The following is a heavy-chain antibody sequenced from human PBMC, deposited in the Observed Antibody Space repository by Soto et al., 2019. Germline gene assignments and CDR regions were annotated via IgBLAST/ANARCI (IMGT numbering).Heavy chain of an antibody. D-gene: IGHD1-26*01. Sequence: QVQLQESGPGLVKPSETLSLTCTVSGGSISSYYWSWIRQPPGKGLEWIGYIYYSGSTNYNPSLKSRGTIAVDTSKYQFSLKLSSVTAADTAVYYCARRGSGSYYWYFDLWGRGTLVTVSS. CDR2: IYYSGST. V-gene: IGHV4-59*08. CDR1: GGSISSYY. J-gene: IGHJ2*01. CDR3: ARRGSGSYYWYFDL.